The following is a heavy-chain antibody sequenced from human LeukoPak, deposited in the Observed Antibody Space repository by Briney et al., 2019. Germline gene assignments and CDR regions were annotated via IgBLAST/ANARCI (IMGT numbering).Heavy chain of an antibody. CDR2: INPNSGGT. D-gene: IGHD3-22*01. V-gene: IGHV1-2*02. Sequence: GASVKVSCKASGYTFTSYGISWVRQAPGQGLEWMGWINPNSGGTNYAQKFQGRVTMTRDTSISTAYMELSRLRSDDTAVYYCARNSDYYDSSGAWKNWGQGTLVTVSS. CDR3: ARNSDYYDSSGAWKN. CDR1: GYTFTSYG. J-gene: IGHJ4*02.